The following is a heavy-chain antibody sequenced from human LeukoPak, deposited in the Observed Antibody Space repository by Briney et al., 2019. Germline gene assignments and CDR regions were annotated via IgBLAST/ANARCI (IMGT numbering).Heavy chain of an antibody. J-gene: IGHJ3*02. CDR2: IHYSGST. CDR1: GGSISSYY. V-gene: IGHV4-59*01. CDR3: ARVFEVGASIIYAFDI. Sequence: PSETLSLTCTVSGGSISSYYWSWIRQPPGKGPEWIGNIHYSGSTNYNPSLKSRVTISVDTSKNQFSLKLSSVTAADTAVYYCARVFEVGASIIYAFDIWGQGTMVTVSS. D-gene: IGHD1-26*01.